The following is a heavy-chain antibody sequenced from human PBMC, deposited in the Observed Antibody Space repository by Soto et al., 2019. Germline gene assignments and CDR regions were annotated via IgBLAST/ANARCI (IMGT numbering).Heavy chain of an antibody. CDR1: GGFFSGYY. CDR3: ARVKQWPTRPFDY. D-gene: IGHD6-19*01. V-gene: IGHV4-34*01. J-gene: IGHJ4*02. CDR2: INHSGST. Sequence: LSLTCAVYGGFFSGYYWSWIRQPPGKGLEWIGEINHSGSTNYNPSLKSRVTISVDTSKNQFSLKLSSVTAADTAVYYCARVKQWPTRPFDYWGQGTLVTVSS.